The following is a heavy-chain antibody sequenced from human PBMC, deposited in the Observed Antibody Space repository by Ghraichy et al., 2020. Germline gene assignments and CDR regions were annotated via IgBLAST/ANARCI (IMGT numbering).Heavy chain of an antibody. V-gene: IGHV4-31*03. D-gene: IGHD4-17*01. CDR3: ARDTTTDYFYGMDV. CDR2: IYHSGST. J-gene: IGHJ6*02. Sequence: SETLSLTCIVSGGSISSGGNYWSWIRQHPGKGLEWIGYIYHSGSTSYNPSLKSRVTISVDTSKNQFSLKLSSVTAADTAVYYCARDTTTDYFYGMDVWGQGTTVTLSS. CDR1: GGSISSGGNY.